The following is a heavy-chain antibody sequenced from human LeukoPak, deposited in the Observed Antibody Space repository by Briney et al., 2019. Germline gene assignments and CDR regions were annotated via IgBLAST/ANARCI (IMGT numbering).Heavy chain of an antibody. CDR3: ARERADGYATIDY. V-gene: IGHV1-2*02. CDR1: GYTFTSYY. CDR2: INPNSGGT. Sequence: ASVKVSCKASGYTFTSYYMHWVRQAPGQGLEWMGWINPNSGGTNYAQKFQGRVTMTRDTSISTAYMELSRLRSDDTAVYYCARERADGYATIDYWGQGTLVTVSS. J-gene: IGHJ4*02. D-gene: IGHD2-8*01.